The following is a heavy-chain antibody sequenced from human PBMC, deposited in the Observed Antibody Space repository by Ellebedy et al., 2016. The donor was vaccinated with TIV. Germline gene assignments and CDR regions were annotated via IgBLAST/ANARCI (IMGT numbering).Heavy chain of an antibody. Sequence: SETLSLTXTVSGGSISSGSYYWSWIRQPAGKGLEWIGRIYTSGSTNYNPSLKSRVTMSVDTSKNQFSLKLSSVTAADTAVYYCARETVVPAAIHYYYYMDVWGKGTTVTVSS. J-gene: IGHJ6*03. D-gene: IGHD2-2*01. V-gene: IGHV4-61*02. CDR1: GGSISSGSYY. CDR2: IYTSGST. CDR3: ARETVVPAAIHYYYYMDV.